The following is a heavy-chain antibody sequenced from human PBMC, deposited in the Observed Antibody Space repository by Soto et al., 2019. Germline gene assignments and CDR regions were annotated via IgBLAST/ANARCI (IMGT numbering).Heavy chain of an antibody. CDR1: GFTFSSYA. CDR3: ARAHTLGYYDFWSGYFPDY. Sequence: PGGSLRLSCAASGFTFSSYAMHWVRQAPGKGLEWVAVISYDGSNKYYADSVKGRFTISRDNSKNTLYLQMNSLRAEDTAVYYCARAHTLGYYDFWSGYFPDYWGQGTLVTVSS. V-gene: IGHV3-30-3*01. CDR2: ISYDGSNK. D-gene: IGHD3-3*01. J-gene: IGHJ4*02.